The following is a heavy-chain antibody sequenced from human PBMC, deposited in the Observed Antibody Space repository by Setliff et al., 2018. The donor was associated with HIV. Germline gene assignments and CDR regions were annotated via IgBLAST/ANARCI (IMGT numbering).Heavy chain of an antibody. D-gene: IGHD3-16*02. J-gene: IGHJ4*02. V-gene: IGHV4-34*01. CDR1: GESFSGYY. CDR2: INHSGST. CDR3: ARLEKEFTFGGIIVTYYFDY. Sequence: SETLSLTCAVSGESFSGYYWSWIRQSPGKGLECIGEINHSGSTYYHPSLKSRVTISVDASKNQFSLKLSSVTGAGTAVYYCARLEKEFTFGGIIVTYYFDYWGQGTLVTVSS.